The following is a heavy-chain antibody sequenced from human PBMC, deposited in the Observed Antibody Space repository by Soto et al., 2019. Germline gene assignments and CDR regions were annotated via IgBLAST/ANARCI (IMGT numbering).Heavy chain of an antibody. CDR1: GGSFSGYY. CDR3: ARVAVRGEGY. J-gene: IGHJ4*02. D-gene: IGHD3-16*01. CDR2: INHSGST. V-gene: IGHV4-34*01. Sequence: SDTLSLTCAVYGGSFSGYYLSWIRQPPVKVLEWIGEINHSGSTNYNPSLKSRVTISVDTSKNQFSLKLSSVTSADTAVYYCARVAVRGEGYWGQGTLLTV.